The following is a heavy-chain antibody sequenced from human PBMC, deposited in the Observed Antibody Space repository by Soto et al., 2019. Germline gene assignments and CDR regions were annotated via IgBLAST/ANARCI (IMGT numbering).Heavy chain of an antibody. CDR2: IGTAGDT. CDR1: GFTFSSYA. J-gene: IGHJ4*02. V-gene: IGHV3-13*01. CDR3: ARGWYFTYFDY. D-gene: IGHD6-19*01. Sequence: EVQLVESGGGLVQPGGSLRLSCAASGFTFSSYAMHWVRQATGKGLEWVSAIGTAGDTYYPGSVKGRFTISRENAKNSLYLQMNNLRAEDTAVYYCARGWYFTYFDYWGQGTLVTVSS.